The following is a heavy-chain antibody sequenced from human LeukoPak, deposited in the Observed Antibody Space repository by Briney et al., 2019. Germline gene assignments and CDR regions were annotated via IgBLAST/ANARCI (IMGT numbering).Heavy chain of an antibody. CDR3: ARRDIVVVVSASDY. CDR2: ITASTGRT. D-gene: IGHD2-15*01. CDR1: GFTFGTYG. J-gene: IGHJ4*02. V-gene: IGHV3-23*01. Sequence: GGSLRLSCAASGFTFGTYGMSWVRQAPGKGLEWVSAITASTGRTFYADSVKGRFTISRDNSKNTVYLQMNSLRVDDTAVYYCARRDIVVVVSASDYWGQGTLVTVSS.